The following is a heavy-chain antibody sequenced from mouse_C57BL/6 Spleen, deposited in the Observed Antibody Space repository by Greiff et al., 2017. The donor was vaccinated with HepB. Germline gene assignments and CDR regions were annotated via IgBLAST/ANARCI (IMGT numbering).Heavy chain of an antibody. J-gene: IGHJ4*01. D-gene: IGHD2-10*02. V-gene: IGHV1-62-2*01. CDR1: GYTFTEYT. CDR2: FYPGSGSI. Sequence: LVESGAELVKPGASVKLSCKASGYTFTEYTIHWVKQRSGQGLEWIGWFYPGSGSIKYNEKFKDKATLTADKSSSTVYMELSRLTSEDSAVYFCARHEDRYGNRYAMDYWGQGTSVTVSS. CDR3: ARHEDRYGNRYAMDY.